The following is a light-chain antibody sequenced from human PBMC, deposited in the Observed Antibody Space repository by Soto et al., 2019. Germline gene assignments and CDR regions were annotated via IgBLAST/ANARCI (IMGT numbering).Light chain of an antibody. V-gene: IGKV3D-20*02. CDR1: QSVSSSY. Sequence: EIVLTQSPGTLSLSPVERATLSCRASQSVSSSYLAWYQQKPGQAPRLLIYRTSNRATGIPDRFSGSGSGTDFTLTISSLEPEDFAVYYCQQRSDWITFGQGTRLEI. CDR2: RTS. CDR3: QQRSDWIT. J-gene: IGKJ5*01.